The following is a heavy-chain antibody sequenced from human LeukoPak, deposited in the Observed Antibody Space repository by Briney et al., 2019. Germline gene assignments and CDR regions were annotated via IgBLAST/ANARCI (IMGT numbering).Heavy chain of an antibody. CDR3: ARVARDDYNYD. CDR2: ISYDGSNK. D-gene: IGHD5-24*01. J-gene: IGHJ4*02. CDR1: GFTFSSYA. Sequence: PGRSLRLSCAASGFTFSSYAMHWVRQAPGKGLEWVAVISYDGSNKYYADSVKGRFTISRDNSKNTLYLQMNSLRAEDTAVYYCARVARDDYNYDWGQGTLVTVSS. V-gene: IGHV3-30*04.